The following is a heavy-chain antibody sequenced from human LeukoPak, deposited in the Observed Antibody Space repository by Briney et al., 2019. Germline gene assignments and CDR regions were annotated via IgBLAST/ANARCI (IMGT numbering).Heavy chain of an antibody. CDR1: EFTFNDYY. V-gene: IGHV3-11*04. J-gene: IGHJ3*02. CDR2: ISSSGSTI. Sequence: PGGSLRLSCAASEFTFNDYYISWIRQAPGKGLEWLSYISSSGSTIYYADSAKGRFTISRDNSKNTLYLQTNSLRAEDTAVYYCAKDDPVRSAFDIWGQGTMVTVSS. CDR3: AKDDPVRSAFDI.